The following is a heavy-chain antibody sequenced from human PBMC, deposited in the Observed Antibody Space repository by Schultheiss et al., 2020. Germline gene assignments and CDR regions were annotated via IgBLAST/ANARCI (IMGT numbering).Heavy chain of an antibody. V-gene: IGHV1-8*02. J-gene: IGHJ4*02. CDR2: MNPNSGNT. CDR1: GYTFTYYA. D-gene: IGHD6-19*01. CDR3: ARGSSGWYGEEFDY. Sequence: KVSCKASGYTFTYYAMNWVRQAPGQRLEWMGWMNPNSGNTGYAQKFQGRVTMTRNTSISTAYMELSSLRSEDTAVYYCARGSSGWYGEEFDYWGQGTLVTVSS.